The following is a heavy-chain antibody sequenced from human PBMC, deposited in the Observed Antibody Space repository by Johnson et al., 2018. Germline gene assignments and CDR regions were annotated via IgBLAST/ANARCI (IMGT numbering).Heavy chain of an antibody. CDR3: AKDIRGPPDYYYYYYMDV. CDR2: ISWDSGNI. V-gene: IGHV3-9*01. CDR1: GFTFDVYA. Sequence: VQLVQSGGGLVQPGRSLRLSCAASGFTFDVYAMHWVRQVPGKGLEWVSGISWDSGNIAYAYSVEGRFTISRDNAKNSLYLQMNSLRAEDTALYYCAKDIRGPPDYYYYYYMDVWGKGTTVTVSS. J-gene: IGHJ6*03.